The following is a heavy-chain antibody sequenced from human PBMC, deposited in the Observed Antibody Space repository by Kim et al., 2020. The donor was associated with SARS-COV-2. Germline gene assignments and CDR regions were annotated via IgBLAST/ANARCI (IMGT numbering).Heavy chain of an antibody. D-gene: IGHD3-22*01. V-gene: IGHV1-18*01. CDR3: ATRGGYYYDSSGYPPDDAFDI. Sequence: ASVKVSCKASGYTFTSYGISWVRQAPGQGLEWMGWISAYNGNTNYAQKLQGRVTMTTDTSTSTAYMELRSLRSDDTAVYYCATRGGYYYDSSGYPPDDAFDIWGQGTMVTVSS. CDR2: ISAYNGNT. J-gene: IGHJ3*02. CDR1: GYTFTSYG.